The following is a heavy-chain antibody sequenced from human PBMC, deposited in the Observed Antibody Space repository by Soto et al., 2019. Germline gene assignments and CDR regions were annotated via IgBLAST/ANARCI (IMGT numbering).Heavy chain of an antibody. J-gene: IGHJ3*02. CDR3: ATAAGDCSCGSCYRFHGFDI. D-gene: IGHD2-15*01. Sequence: QVKLVQSGAEVKKPGASVKVSCKVSGYTLTELSMHWVRQAPGKGLEWLGGFDPEDGETIYAQKFQGRVTMTEDTXXXXXXXXXXXXXXXXXXXXSCATAAGDCSCGSCYRFHGFDIWGQGTMVTVSS. V-gene: IGHV1-24*01. CDR1: GYTLTELS. CDR2: FDPEDGET.